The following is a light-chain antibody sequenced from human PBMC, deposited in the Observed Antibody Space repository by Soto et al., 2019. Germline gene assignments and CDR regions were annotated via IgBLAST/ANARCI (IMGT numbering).Light chain of an antibody. CDR2: GAS. Sequence: ETLMTQSPATLSASPGERATLSGRASQSGNNNLAWYQQKLGQAPRVLIDGASTRATGIPARFTGSGSGTEFILTSTSLQSEDSAVYYCQEFNTWPWTFGQGTKVEFK. J-gene: IGKJ1*01. CDR1: QSGNNN. V-gene: IGKV3-15*01. CDR3: QEFNTWPWT.